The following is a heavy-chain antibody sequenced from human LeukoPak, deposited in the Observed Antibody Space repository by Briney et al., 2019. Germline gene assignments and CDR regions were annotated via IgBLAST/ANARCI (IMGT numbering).Heavy chain of an antibody. Sequence: GASVKVSCKTSGYTFTNSGLNWVRQAPGQGLEWMGWINTNTGNPTYAQGFTGRFVFSLDTSVSTAYLQISSLKAEDTAVYYCAREIEYPGDAFDIWGQGTMVTVSS. V-gene: IGHV7-4-1*02. CDR2: INTNTGNP. CDR1: GYTFTNSG. J-gene: IGHJ3*02. CDR3: AREIEYPGDAFDI. D-gene: IGHD2/OR15-2a*01.